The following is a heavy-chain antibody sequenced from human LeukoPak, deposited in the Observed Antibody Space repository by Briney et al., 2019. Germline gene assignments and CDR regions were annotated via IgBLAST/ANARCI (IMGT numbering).Heavy chain of an antibody. D-gene: IGHD4-17*01. Sequence: PGGSLRLSCATSGFRFRSYGMSWVRQAPGKGLEWVSSISGSDRTYYADSVRGRVTCSRDDSKSAVSLVMNSLRAEDTAVYYCAKDFGDFYPPLFDSWGRGTLVTVSS. CDR3: AKDFGDFYPPLFDS. V-gene: IGHV3-23*01. CDR1: GFRFRSYG. J-gene: IGHJ4*01. CDR2: ISGSDRT.